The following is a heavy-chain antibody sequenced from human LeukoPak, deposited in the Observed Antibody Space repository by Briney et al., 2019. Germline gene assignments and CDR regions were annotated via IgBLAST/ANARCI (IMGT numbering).Heavy chain of an antibody. V-gene: IGHV4-59*08. CDR1: GSSISSYY. Sequence: PSETLSLTCTVSGSSISSYYWSWIRQPPGKGQEWIGYIYYSGSTNYNPSLKSRVTISVDTSKNQFSLKLSSVTAADTAVYYCARQRGTTGTDKDKYYYYGMDVWGQGTTVTVSS. J-gene: IGHJ6*02. CDR3: ARQRGTTGTDKDKYYYYGMDV. D-gene: IGHD1-1*01. CDR2: IYYSGST.